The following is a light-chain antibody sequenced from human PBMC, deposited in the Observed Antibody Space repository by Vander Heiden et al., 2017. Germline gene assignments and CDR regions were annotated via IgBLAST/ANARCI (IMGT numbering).Light chain of an antibody. J-gene: IGLJ1*01. CDR2: EVN. V-gene: IGLV2-8*01. CDR1: SSDVGRSSH. Sequence: QSALTHPPPASGSPGQSVTVTCSGASSDVGRSSHVSWYQGHPGKAPNHMIYEVNRRPSGVPDRVSGSKSGNTASLTVAGLQAGDEADYYSSSYAVNYNVFGTGTKVTVL. CDR3: SSYAVNYNV.